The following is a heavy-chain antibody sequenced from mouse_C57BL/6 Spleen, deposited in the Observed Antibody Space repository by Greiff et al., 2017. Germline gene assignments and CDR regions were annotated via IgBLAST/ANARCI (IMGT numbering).Heavy chain of an antibody. V-gene: IGHV1-55*01. CDR3: ARRGYGNYYAMDY. CDR1: GYTFTSYW. CDR2: IYPGSGST. J-gene: IGHJ4*01. D-gene: IGHD2-1*01. Sequence: VQLQQPGAELVKPGASVKMSCKASGYTFTSYWITWVKQRPGQGLEWIGDIYPGSGSTNYNEKFKSKATLTVDTSSSTAYMQLSSLTSEDSAVYYCARRGYGNYYAMDYWGQGTSVTVSS.